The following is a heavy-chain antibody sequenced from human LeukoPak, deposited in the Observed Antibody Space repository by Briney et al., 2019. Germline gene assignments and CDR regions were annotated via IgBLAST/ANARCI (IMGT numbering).Heavy chain of an antibody. Sequence: GGSLRLSCSASGFTFSSYAMHWVRQAPGKGLEYVSAISSNGGSTHYADSVKGRFTISRDNSKNTLYLQMSSLRAEDTAVYYCVKPANGLVSYFDYWGQGTLVTVSS. CDR2: ISSNGGST. V-gene: IGHV3-64D*09. CDR1: GFTFSSYA. D-gene: IGHD3/OR15-3a*01. CDR3: VKPANGLVSYFDY. J-gene: IGHJ4*02.